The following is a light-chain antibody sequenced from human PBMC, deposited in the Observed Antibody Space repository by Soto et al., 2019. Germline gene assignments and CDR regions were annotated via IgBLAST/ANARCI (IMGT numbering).Light chain of an antibody. CDR1: RSDVGRHNY. J-gene: IGLJ2*01. Sequence: QSALTQPASVSGSPGQSITISCTGTRSDVGRHNYVSWYQLHPGKAPKLMIYDVSNQPSGVSNRFSGSKSGNTASLTISGLQAEDEADSYCSAYTSSSTLFGGGTKLTVL. V-gene: IGLV2-14*03. CDR2: DVS. CDR3: SAYTSSSTL.